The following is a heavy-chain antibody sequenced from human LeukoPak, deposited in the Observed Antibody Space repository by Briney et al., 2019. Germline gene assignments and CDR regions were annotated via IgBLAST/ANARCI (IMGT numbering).Heavy chain of an antibody. CDR1: EYDFVNYW. CDR3: ARRRDSDTYLDP. V-gene: IGHV5-51*01. CDR2: VYPAGSII. Sequence: GESLKISCKGPEYDFVNYWIGWVRQMPGRGLEWMGIVYPAGSIIQYSPSFQGQVTISVDRSVSTAYLQWTSLKASDSAMYFCARRRDSDTYLDPWGQGTLVTVSS. D-gene: IGHD2/OR15-2a*01. J-gene: IGHJ5*02.